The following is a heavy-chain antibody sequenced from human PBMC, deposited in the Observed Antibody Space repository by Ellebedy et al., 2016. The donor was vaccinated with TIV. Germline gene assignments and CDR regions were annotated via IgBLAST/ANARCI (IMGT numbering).Heavy chain of an antibody. D-gene: IGHD1-26*01. J-gene: IGHJ6*03. CDR3: AKFSGRYFGDSYYYHVDV. V-gene: IGHV3-23*01. CDR2: IVGRGDIT. CDR1: GFTFDNYA. Sequence: GESLKISXVASGFTFDNYAMNWVRQSPGKGLEWVSSIVGRGDITFYEESVKGRFTISRANFRNTLYLDINSLRVEDTAVYFCAKFSGRYFGDSYYYHVDVWGKGTTVIVS.